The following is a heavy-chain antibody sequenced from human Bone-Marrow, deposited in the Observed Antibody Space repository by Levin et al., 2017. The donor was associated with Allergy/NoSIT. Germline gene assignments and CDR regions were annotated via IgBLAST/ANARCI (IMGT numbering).Heavy chain of an antibody. CDR1: GFTFTAYH. CDR3: AILGGWSHGSSPNFDY. D-gene: IGHD3-16*01. J-gene: IGHJ4*02. V-gene: IGHV3-72*01. CDR2: IRDKTNGYTT. Sequence: PGGSLRLSCAVSGFTFTAYHLDWVRQAPGKGLEWVGRIRDKTNGYTTEYAASVKGRFTISRDDSKNSLFLQMNSLRNEDTALYYCAILGGWSHGSSPNFDYWGQGALVTVSS.